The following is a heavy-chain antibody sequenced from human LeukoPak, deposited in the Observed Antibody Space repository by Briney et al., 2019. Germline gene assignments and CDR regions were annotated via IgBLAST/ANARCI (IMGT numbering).Heavy chain of an antibody. J-gene: IGHJ4*02. CDR1: GGTFSSYA. V-gene: IGHV1-69*13. Sequence: ASVKVSCMASGGTFSSYAISWVRQAPGQGLEWMGGIIPIFGTANYAQKFQGRVTITADESTSTAYMELSSLRSEDTAVYYCARPSYCGGDCWYYFDYWGQGTLVTVSS. CDR2: IIPIFGTA. CDR3: ARPSYCGGDCWYYFDY. D-gene: IGHD2-21*01.